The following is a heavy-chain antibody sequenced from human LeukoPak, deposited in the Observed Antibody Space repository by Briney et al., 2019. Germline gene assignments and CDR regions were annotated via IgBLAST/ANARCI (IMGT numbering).Heavy chain of an antibody. CDR1: GFTFSSYG. CDR2: IWYDGSNK. CDR3: ARGGYGSGYSRSDY. J-gene: IGHJ4*02. D-gene: IGHD3-10*01. Sequence: GGSLRLSCAASGFTFSSYGMHWVRQAPGQGLEWVAVIWYDGSNKYYADSVKGRFTISRDNSKNTLYLQMNSLRAEDTAVYYCARGGYGSGYSRSDYWGQGILVTVSS. V-gene: IGHV3-33*01.